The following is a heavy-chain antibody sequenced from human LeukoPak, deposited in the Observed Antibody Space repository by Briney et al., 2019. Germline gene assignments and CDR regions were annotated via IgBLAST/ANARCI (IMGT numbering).Heavy chain of an antibody. D-gene: IGHD6-19*01. Sequence: SETLSLTCAVYGGSFSGYYWSWIRQPPGKGLEWIGEINHSGNTNYNPSLKSRVPISVDTSKNQFSLKLSSVTAADTAVYYCARVGSIAVAGTYYYYGMDVWGQGTTVTVSS. CDR1: GGSFSGYY. J-gene: IGHJ6*02. CDR3: ARVGSIAVAGTYYYYGMDV. V-gene: IGHV4-34*01. CDR2: INHSGNT.